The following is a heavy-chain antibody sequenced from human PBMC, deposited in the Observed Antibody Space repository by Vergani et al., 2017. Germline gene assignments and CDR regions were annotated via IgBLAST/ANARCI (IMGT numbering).Heavy chain of an antibody. J-gene: IGHJ6*02. V-gene: IGHV3-9*01. Sequence: EVQLVESGGGLVQPGRSLRLSCAASGFTFDDYAMHWVRQAPGKGLEWVSGISWNSGSTGYADSVKGRFTISRDNAKNSLYLQMNSLRAEDTAVYYCARGSYYGSGSHRTYYYGMDVWGQGTTVTVSS. CDR3: ARGSYYGSGSHRTYYYGMDV. D-gene: IGHD3-10*01. CDR1: GFTFDDYA. CDR2: ISWNSGST.